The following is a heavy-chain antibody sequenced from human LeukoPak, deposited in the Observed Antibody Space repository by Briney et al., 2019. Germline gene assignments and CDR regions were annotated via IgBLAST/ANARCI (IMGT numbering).Heavy chain of an antibody. D-gene: IGHD6-19*01. CDR2: INPNSGGT. Sequence: ASVKVSCKASGYTFTGYYMHWVRQAPGQGPEWMGWINPNSGGTNYAQKFQGWVTMTRDTSISTAYMELSRLRSDDTAVYYCASAVNSSGWYEGPYYYYYGMDVWGQGTTVTVSS. CDR1: GYTFTGYY. CDR3: ASAVNSSGWYEGPYYYYYGMDV. J-gene: IGHJ6*02. V-gene: IGHV1-2*04.